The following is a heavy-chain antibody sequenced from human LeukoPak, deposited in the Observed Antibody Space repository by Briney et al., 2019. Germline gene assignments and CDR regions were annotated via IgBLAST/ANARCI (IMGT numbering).Heavy chain of an antibody. CDR2: IDKSGDGA. Sequence: GGSLRLSCAASGFTFSSHAMNWVRQPPGKGLDWVSSIDKSGDGAFYADSVKGRFTISRDNSKNTLYLQMNSLRREDTAVYYCARRGGTSGWGAFDIWGQGTMVTVSS. J-gene: IGHJ3*02. CDR3: ARRGGTSGWGAFDI. V-gene: IGHV3-23*01. CDR1: GFTFSSHA. D-gene: IGHD2-2*01.